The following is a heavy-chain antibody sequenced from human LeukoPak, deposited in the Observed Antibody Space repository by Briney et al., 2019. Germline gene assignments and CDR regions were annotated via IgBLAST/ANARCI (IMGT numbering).Heavy chain of an antibody. J-gene: IGHJ4*02. CDR3: TTGNWNSFSY. D-gene: IGHD1-7*01. Sequence: GGSLRLSCAASGFTITNAFMSWVRQAPGWGLEWVGRIKSKSDGGTADYGAPVKGRFTISRNDSKNTLYLQMNSLKREDTAVYYCTTGNWNSFSYWGQGTLVTVSS. CDR1: GFTITNAF. V-gene: IGHV3-15*01. CDR2: IKSKSDGGTA.